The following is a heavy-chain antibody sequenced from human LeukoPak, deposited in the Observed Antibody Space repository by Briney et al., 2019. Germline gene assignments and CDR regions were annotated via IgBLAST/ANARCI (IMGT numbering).Heavy chain of an antibody. J-gene: IGHJ4*02. CDR2: ISDSGGST. CDR3: AKRGVVIRVILVGFHKEAYYFDS. D-gene: IGHD3-22*01. Sequence: GGSLRLSCAVSGITLSNYGMSWVRQAPGKGLEWVAGISDSGGSTNYADSVKGRFTISRDNRRNTLYLQMNSLRAEDTAVYFCAKRGVVIRVILVGFHKEAYYFDSWGQGALVTVSS. CDR1: GITLSNYG. V-gene: IGHV3-23*01.